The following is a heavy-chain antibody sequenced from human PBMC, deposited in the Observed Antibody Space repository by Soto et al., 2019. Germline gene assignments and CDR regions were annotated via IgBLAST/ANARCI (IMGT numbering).Heavy chain of an antibody. CDR1: GFIFSSYW. J-gene: IGHJ6*02. D-gene: IGHD1-26*01. Sequence: EVQLVESGGGLVQPGGSLSLSCSASGFIFSSYWMHWVRQVPGKGPVWVSHINSDGSSTTYADSVKGRFTISRDNAKNTLYLQMNSLRAEETAVYYCTRDQSGGLYSYTGMDVWGQGTTVTVSS. V-gene: IGHV3-74*01. CDR3: TRDQSGGLYSYTGMDV. CDR2: INSDGSST.